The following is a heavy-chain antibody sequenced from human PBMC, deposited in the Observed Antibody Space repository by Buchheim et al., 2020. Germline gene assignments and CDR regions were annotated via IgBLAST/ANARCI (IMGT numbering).Heavy chain of an antibody. CDR2: FYYSGST. J-gene: IGHJ5*02. CDR1: GFTFSSYA. Sequence: VQLLESGGGLVQPGGSLRLSCAASGFTFSSYAMSWVRQAPGKGLEWIGYFYYSGSTYYNPSLKSRVTISVDTSKNQFSLKLSSVTAADTAVYYCASSPGDRLLGFDPWGQGTL. V-gene: IGHV4-59*06. CDR3: ASSPGDRLLGFDP. D-gene: IGHD5-12*01.